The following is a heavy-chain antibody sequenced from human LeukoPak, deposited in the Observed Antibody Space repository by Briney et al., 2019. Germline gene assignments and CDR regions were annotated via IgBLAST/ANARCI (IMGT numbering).Heavy chain of an antibody. CDR2: IYYSGST. D-gene: IGHD3-3*01. V-gene: IGHV4-59*01. CDR1: GGSISSYY. CDR3: ARAARDTIFGVVTAFDP. J-gene: IGHJ5*02. Sequence: PSETLSFACTVSGGSISSYYWSWIRQPPGKGLEWIGYIYYSGSTNYNPSLKSRVTISVDTSKNQFSLKLSSVTAADTAVYFCARAARDTIFGVVTAFDPWGQGTLVTVSS.